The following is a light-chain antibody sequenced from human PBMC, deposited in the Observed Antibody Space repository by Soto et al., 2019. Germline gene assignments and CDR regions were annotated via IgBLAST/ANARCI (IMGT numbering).Light chain of an antibody. J-gene: IGKJ3*01. CDR2: GAS. V-gene: IGKV3-15*01. Sequence: EVVMTQSPATLCVSPGERATLSCRASQSVNDKVAWFQQKPGQAPRLLIIGASTTATGVPARFSGSGSGTEFTLTISSLQSEDFAVYYCQQYNDWPPFTFGPGTKVDIK. CDR1: QSVNDK. CDR3: QQYNDWPPFT.